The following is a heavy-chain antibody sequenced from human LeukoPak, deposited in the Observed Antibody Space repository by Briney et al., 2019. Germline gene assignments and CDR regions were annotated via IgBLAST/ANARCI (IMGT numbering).Heavy chain of an antibody. CDR2: IIPILGIA. CDR1: GGTFSSYA. CDR3: ARDSITMVRGVRNNDY. D-gene: IGHD3-10*01. V-gene: IGHV1-69*04. J-gene: IGHJ4*02. Sequence: GASVKVSCKASGGTFSSYAISWVRQAPGQGLEWMGRIIPILGIANYAQKFQGRVTITADKSTSTAYMELSSLRSEDTAVYYCARDSITMVRGVRNNDYWGQGTLVTVSS.